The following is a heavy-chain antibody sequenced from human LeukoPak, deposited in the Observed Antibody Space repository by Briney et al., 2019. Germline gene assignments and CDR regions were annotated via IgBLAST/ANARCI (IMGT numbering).Heavy chain of an antibody. D-gene: IGHD2-2*01. V-gene: IGHV1-18*01. CDR2: ISTHSGNT. CDR3: ARGGTRGDY. CDR1: GYSFISYG. Sequence: ASVKVSCKASGYSFISYGISWVRQAPGQGLEWMGWISTHSGNTNYAQKLQGRVTMTTDTSTSTAYMEMRSLKSDDTAVYYCARGGTRGDYWGQGTLVTVSS. J-gene: IGHJ4*02.